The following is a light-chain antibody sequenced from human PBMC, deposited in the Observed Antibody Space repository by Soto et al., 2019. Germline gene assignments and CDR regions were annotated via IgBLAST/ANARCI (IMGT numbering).Light chain of an antibody. CDR3: QQRSRSPRT. V-gene: IGKV1-39*01. Sequence: DIPMTQSQLSLYADVGDRVIISCRASQNISCYLNFYLQQPGKAPKLLFYAASSMQSGDPSRFSGSGSVTDFTRPISSLQPADVATYYSQQRSRSPRTFCQG. CDR1: QNISCY. CDR2: AAS. J-gene: IGKJ1*01.